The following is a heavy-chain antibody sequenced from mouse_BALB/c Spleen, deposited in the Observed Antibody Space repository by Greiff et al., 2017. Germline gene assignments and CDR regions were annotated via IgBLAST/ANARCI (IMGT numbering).Heavy chain of an antibody. J-gene: IGHJ3*01. Sequence: DVMLAESGGDLVKPGGSLKLSCAASGFTFSSYGMSWVRQTPDKRLEWVATISSGGSYTYYPDSVKGRFTISRDNAKNTLYLQMSSLKSEDTAMYYCARHEWFAWFAYWGQGTLVTVSA. CDR1: GFTFSSYG. CDR3: ARHEWFAWFAY. CDR2: ISSGGSYT. V-gene: IGHV5-6*02. D-gene: IGHD2-2*01.